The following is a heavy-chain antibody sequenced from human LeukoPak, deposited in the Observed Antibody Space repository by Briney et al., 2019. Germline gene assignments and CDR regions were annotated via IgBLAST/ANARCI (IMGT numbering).Heavy chain of an antibody. CDR3: ARGTPYGIVVVITRFDY. V-gene: IGHV4-34*01. Sequence: SETLSLTCAVYGGSFSGYYWSWIRQPPGKGLEWIGEINHSGSTNYNPSLKSRVTISVDTSKNQFSLKLSSVTAADTAVYYCARGTPYGIVVVITRFDYWGQGTLVTVSS. J-gene: IGHJ4*02. CDR1: GGSFSGYY. CDR2: INHSGST. D-gene: IGHD3-22*01.